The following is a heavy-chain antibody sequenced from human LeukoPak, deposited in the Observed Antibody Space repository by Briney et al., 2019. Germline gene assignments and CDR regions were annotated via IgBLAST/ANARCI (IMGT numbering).Heavy chain of an antibody. CDR2: ICGSGGST. Sequence: GGSLRLSCAASGFTFSSYAMSWVRQAPGKGLEWVSAICGSGGSTYYADSVKGRFTISRDNSKNTLYLQMNSLRAQDTAVYYCANLFNGYFDYWGQGTLVTVSS. J-gene: IGHJ4*02. CDR1: GFTFSSYA. D-gene: IGHD2-21*01. V-gene: IGHV3-23*01. CDR3: ANLFNGYFDY.